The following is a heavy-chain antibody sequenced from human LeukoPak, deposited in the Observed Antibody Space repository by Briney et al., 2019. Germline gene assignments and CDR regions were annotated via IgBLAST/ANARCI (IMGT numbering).Heavy chain of an antibody. CDR2: IYYSGST. J-gene: IGHJ4*02. V-gene: IGHV4-39*01. CDR1: GGSISSSSYY. Sequence: SETLSLTCTVSGGSISSSSYYWGWIRQPPGKGLEWIGSIYYSGSTYYNPSLKSRVTISVDTSKNQFSLRLSSVTAADTAVYYCARHGRHTYIDYWGQGTLVTVSS. CDR3: ARHGRHTYIDY. D-gene: IGHD1-26*01.